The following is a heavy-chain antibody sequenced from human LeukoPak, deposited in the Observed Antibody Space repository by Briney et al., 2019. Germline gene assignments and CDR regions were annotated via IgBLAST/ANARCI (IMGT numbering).Heavy chain of an antibody. J-gene: IGHJ4*02. D-gene: IGHD5-18*01. V-gene: IGHV3-23*01. Sequence: GGSLRLSCAASGFTFSSYGMSWVRQAPGKGLEWVSGISGSGGSTYYADSVKGRFTSSRDNAKNSLYLQMNSLRAEDTAVYYCARDSASIQLWFVSDYWGQGTLVTVSS. CDR1: GFTFSSYG. CDR3: ARDSASIQLWFVSDY. CDR2: ISGSGGST.